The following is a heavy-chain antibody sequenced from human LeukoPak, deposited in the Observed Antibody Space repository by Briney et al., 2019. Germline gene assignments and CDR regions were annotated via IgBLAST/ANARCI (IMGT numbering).Heavy chain of an antibody. J-gene: IGHJ5*02. D-gene: IGHD3-22*01. CDR1: GGSISSHY. CDR2: IYYSGST. Sequence: SETLSLTCTVSGGSISSHYWSWIRQPPGKGLEWIGYIYYSGSTNYNPSLKSRVTISVDTSKNQFSLKLSSVTAADTAVYYCARDLTDSDSSGYYDTWGQGTLVTVSS. V-gene: IGHV4-59*11. CDR3: ARDLTDSDSSGYYDT.